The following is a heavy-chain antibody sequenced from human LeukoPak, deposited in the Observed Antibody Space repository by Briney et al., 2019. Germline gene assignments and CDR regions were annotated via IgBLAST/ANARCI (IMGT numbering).Heavy chain of an antibody. CDR1: GGSISSYY. D-gene: IGHD6-13*01. CDR2: IYYSGST. V-gene: IGHV4-59*08. J-gene: IGHJ4*02. Sequence: SETLSLTCTVSGGSISSYYWSWIRQPPGKGLEWIGYIYYSGSTNYNPSLKSRDTISVDTSKNQFSLKLSSVTAADTAVYYCARHLVAAAGNDYWGQGTLVTVSS. CDR3: ARHLVAAAGNDY.